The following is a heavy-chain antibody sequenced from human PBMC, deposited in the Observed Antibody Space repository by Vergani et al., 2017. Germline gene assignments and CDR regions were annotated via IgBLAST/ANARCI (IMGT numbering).Heavy chain of an antibody. CDR2: VSYSGST. Sequence: QLQLQESGPGLVKPSETLSLTCSVSGGSITSSSFYWGWIRQPPGKGMEWIGKVSYSGSTYYNPSLKSRVTISVDTSKNQFSLKLSSVTAADTAVYYWARGRSDPAELRLGEYDYWGQGTLVTVSS. D-gene: IGHD3-16*01. J-gene: IGHJ4*02. V-gene: IGHV4-39*07. CDR3: ARGRSDPAELRLGEYDY. CDR1: GGSITSSSFY.